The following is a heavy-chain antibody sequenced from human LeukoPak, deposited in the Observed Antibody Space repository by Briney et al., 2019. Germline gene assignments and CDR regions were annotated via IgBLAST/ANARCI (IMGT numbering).Heavy chain of an antibody. CDR2: IRASGST. D-gene: IGHD3-10*01. CDR3: ARGAGSSESNWFDP. J-gene: IGHJ5*02. V-gene: IGHV4-61*02. CDR1: GDSITSGTYY. Sequence: SETLSLTCTVSGDSITSGTYYWSWIRQPAGKGLEYIGRIRASGSTDYNPSLKSRLTISVDTSKNQFSLRLSFVTAADAAVYYCARGAGSSESNWFDPWGQGTLVTVSS.